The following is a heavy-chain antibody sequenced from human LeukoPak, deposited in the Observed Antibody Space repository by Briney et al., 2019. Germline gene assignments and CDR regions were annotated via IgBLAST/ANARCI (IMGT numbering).Heavy chain of an antibody. CDR2: INPNSGGT. V-gene: IGHV1-2*02. Sequence: ASVKVSCKASGYTFTGYYMHWVRQAPGQGLEWMGWINPNSGGTNYAQKFQGRVTMARDTSISTAYMELSRLRSDDTAVYYCARGSGRLRAFDIWGQGTMVTVSS. CDR3: ARGSGRLRAFDI. D-gene: IGHD5-18*01. CDR1: GYTFTGYY. J-gene: IGHJ3*02.